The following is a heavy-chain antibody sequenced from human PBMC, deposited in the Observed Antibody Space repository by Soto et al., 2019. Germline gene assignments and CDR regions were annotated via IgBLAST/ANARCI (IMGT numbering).Heavy chain of an antibody. D-gene: IGHD6-13*01. V-gene: IGHV4-34*01. Sequence: PSETLSLTCAVYGGPFSAYYWTWIRQPPGEGLEWIGEINHTGGSSYNPSLKSRVIISVDASKNQFSLILSSVTAADTAVYYRARGRSRAAARKWVETWAQEALVKVSS. CDR3: ARGRSRAAARKWVET. CDR1: GGPFSAYY. CDR2: INHTGGS. J-gene: IGHJ5*02.